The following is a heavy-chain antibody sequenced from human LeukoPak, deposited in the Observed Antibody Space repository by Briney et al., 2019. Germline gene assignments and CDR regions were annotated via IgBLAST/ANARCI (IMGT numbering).Heavy chain of an antibody. CDR2: IKSKTDGGTT. Sequence: GGSLRLSCAASGFTFSNAWMSWVRQAPGKGLEWVGRIKSKTDGGTTDYAAPVKGRFTISRDDSKNTLYLQMNSLKTEDTAVYYCARGDLSYGDYSFDYWGQGTLVTVSS. J-gene: IGHJ4*02. V-gene: IGHV3-15*01. CDR3: ARGDLSYGDYSFDY. CDR1: GFTFSNAW. D-gene: IGHD4-17*01.